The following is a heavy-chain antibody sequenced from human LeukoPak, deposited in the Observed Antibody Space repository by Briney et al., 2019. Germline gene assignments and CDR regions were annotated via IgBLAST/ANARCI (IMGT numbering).Heavy chain of an antibody. CDR2: INRDGGDT. D-gene: IGHD6-13*01. Sequence: GGSLRLSCAASGFTFSSYWMHWVRQAPGKGLVWVSRINRDGGDTSYADSVKGRFTISRDNAKNTLYLQMNSLTAEDTAVYYCALLAGAGLGVDLWGQGTAVTVSS. CDR3: ALLAGAGLGVDL. J-gene: IGHJ6*02. CDR1: GFTFSSYW. V-gene: IGHV3-74*01.